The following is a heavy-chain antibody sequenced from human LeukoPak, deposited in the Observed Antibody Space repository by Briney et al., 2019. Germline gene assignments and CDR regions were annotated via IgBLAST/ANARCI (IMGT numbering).Heavy chain of an antibody. CDR2: IYHSGST. J-gene: IGHJ6*03. V-gene: IGHV4-4*02. Sequence: SETLSLTCAVSGGSISSSNWWSWVRQPPGKGLEWIGKIYHSGSTNYNPSLKSRVTISVDKSKNQFSLKLSSVTAADTAVYYCARATYYYPQNYYYYYYMDVWGKGTTVTVSS. CDR3: ARATYYYPQNYYYYYYMDV. CDR1: GGSISSSNW. D-gene: IGHD3-10*01.